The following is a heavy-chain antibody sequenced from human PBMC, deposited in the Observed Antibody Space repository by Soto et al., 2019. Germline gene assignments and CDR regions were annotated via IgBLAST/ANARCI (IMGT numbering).Heavy chain of an antibody. CDR1: DGSISSGGYS. D-gene: IGHD6-25*01. V-gene: IGHV4-30-2*01. CDR3: ARGGDYYYYGMDV. CDR2: IYHSGST. Sequence: SETLSLTCAISDGSISSGGYSWSWIRQPPGKGLEWIGYIYHSGSTYYNPSLKSRVTISRDRSKSQFSLKLSSVTAADTAVYYCARGGDYYYYGMDVWGQGTTVTVSS. J-gene: IGHJ6*02.